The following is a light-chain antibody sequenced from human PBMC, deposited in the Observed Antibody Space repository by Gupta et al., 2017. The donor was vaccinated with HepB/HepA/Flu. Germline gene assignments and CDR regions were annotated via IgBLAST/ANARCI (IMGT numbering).Light chain of an antibody. V-gene: IGKV1-5*03. CDR1: QSIRSW. CDR2: EAS. Sequence: DIQMTQSPSTLSASVGDRVTITCRASQSIRSWLAWYQQKPGKAPNLLIYEASSLESGVPSRFSGSGSGTEXTLTIRXLQPDDFATYYCQQDNRYSRGTFGXGTSV. CDR3: QQDNRYSRGT. J-gene: IGKJ1*01.